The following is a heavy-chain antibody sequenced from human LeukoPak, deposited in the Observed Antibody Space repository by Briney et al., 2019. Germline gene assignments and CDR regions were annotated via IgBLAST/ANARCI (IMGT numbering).Heavy chain of an antibody. CDR2: INPNSGGT. Sequence: ASVKVSCKASGYTFTGYYMHWVRQAPGQGLEWMGRINPNSGGTNYAQKFQGRVTMTRDTSISTAYMELSRLRSDDTAVYYCARDQRITMVRGVTRPDYWGQGTLVTVSS. CDR3: ARDQRITMVRGVTRPDY. CDR1: GYTFTGYY. V-gene: IGHV1-2*06. D-gene: IGHD3-10*01. J-gene: IGHJ4*02.